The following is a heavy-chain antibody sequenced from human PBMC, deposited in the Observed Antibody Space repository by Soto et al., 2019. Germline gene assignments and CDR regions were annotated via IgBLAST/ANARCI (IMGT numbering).Heavy chain of an antibody. J-gene: IGHJ6*02. CDR2: IFYSGTT. CDR1: GDSISSADYY. CDR3: ARDLWVEPELYYYGMDV. V-gene: IGHV4-30-4*01. Sequence: SETLSLTCTVSGDSISSADYYWIWIRHTPGKGLEWIGHIFYSGTTYYNPSLKSRLTISVDTSKNHFSLRLTSVTAADTAVYYCARDLWVEPELYYYGMDVWGQGTTVTVSS. D-gene: IGHD1-1*01.